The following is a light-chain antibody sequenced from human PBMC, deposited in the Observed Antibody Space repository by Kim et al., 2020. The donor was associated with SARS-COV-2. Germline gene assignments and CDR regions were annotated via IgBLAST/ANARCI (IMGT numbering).Light chain of an antibody. CDR2: GAS. CDR3: QQYYNWPLT. Sequence: SVPPGERVPLACRASQSVSSSLAWYQQKPGQAPRLLSNGASIRATGIPARFSGSGSGTEFTLTISGLQSEDFALYSCQQYYNWPLTFGGGTKLEI. CDR1: QSVSSS. J-gene: IGKJ4*01. V-gene: IGKV3D-15*01.